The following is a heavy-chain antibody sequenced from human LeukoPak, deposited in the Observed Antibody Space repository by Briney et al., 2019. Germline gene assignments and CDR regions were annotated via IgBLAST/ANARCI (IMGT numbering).Heavy chain of an antibody. J-gene: IGHJ4*02. CDR3: AKGQYFDY. CDR1: GFTFSNYT. V-gene: IGHV3-23*01. Sequence: GGSLILACAASGFTFSNYTMSGRRQAPGGGLEWVSAISASGGSRYYTDSVKGRITISRDNSKNTLYLQMNSLSAEDTAVYYCAKGQYFDYWGQGTLVTVSS. CDR2: ISASGGSR.